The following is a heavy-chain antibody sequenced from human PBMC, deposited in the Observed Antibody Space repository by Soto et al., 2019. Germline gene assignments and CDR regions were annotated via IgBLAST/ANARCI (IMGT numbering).Heavy chain of an antibody. CDR1: GFTFGSYA. CDR3: AKALRPILNFFYYMDV. CDR2: LGGNGFTT. D-gene: IGHD3-16*01. J-gene: IGHJ6*03. V-gene: IGHV3-23*01. Sequence: EVQLLESGGGLVQPGGSLRLSCVVSGFTFGSYAMSWVRQAPEKGPEWVAILGGNGFTTYYADSVKGRFTISGDNSKSTLFLQMHSLRADDTGVYYCAKALRPILNFFYYMDVWGRGTSVTVSS.